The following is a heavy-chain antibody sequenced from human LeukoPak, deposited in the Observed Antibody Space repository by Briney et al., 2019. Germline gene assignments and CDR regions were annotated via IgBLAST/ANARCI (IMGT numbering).Heavy chain of an antibody. CDR3: AKDRSRSWALDF. Sequence: GGSLRLSCAASGITFRTYGMHWVRQAPGKGLKWVAVISPDGSDKHYADSVKGRFIISRDNSENRLDLQTNSLRAEDTGVYYCAKDRSRSWALDFWGQGTLVTVSS. D-gene: IGHD6-13*01. CDR1: GITFRTYG. CDR2: ISPDGSDK. V-gene: IGHV3-30*13. J-gene: IGHJ4*02.